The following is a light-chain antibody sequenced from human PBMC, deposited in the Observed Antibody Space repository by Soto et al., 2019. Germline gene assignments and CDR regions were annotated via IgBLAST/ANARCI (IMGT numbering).Light chain of an antibody. V-gene: IGKV3-20*01. Sequence: IVLKQSPGTLSFSPGERATLSCGASQSVTNNFLAWYQQKPGQAPRLLIYGASSRATGVPDRFSGSGSGTDFTLTISRLESGDFAVYYCQQYGTPLFTFGPGTKVDIK. CDR1: QSVTNNF. J-gene: IGKJ3*01. CDR2: GAS. CDR3: QQYGTPLFT.